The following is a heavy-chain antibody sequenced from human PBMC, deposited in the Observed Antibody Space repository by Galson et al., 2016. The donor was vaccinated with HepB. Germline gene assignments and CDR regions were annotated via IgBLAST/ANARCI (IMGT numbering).Heavy chain of an antibody. CDR2: ISGREDTT. Sequence: SLRLSCAASGFIFSSYAMSWVRQAPGKGLEWVSSISGREDTTEYADAVKGRFTISRDNSKNTLYLQMNSLRAEDTAVYYCAPSRGVGWFFDYWGQGTLVTVSS. V-gene: IGHV3-23*01. CDR1: GFIFSSYA. CDR3: APSRGVGWFFDY. D-gene: IGHD6-19*01. J-gene: IGHJ4*02.